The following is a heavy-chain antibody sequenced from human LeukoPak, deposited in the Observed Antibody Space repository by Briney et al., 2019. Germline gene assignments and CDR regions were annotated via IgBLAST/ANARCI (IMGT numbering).Heavy chain of an antibody. J-gene: IGHJ4*02. Sequence: ASVKVSCKASGYTFTSYDISWVRPATGQGLEWMGWMNHNSGNTGYAQKLQGRVTMTRNTSISTAYMELSSLRSEDTAVYYCARVLGSGRSPFDYWGQGTLVTVSS. CDR3: ARVLGSGRSPFDY. D-gene: IGHD3-10*01. CDR1: GYTFTSYD. V-gene: IGHV1-8*01. CDR2: MNHNSGNT.